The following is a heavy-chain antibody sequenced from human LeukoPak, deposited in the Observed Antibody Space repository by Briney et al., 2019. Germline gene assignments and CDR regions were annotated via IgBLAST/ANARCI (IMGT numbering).Heavy chain of an antibody. Sequence: GGSLRLSCAASGFTFSSYGVHWVRQAPGKGLEWVAVIWYDGSNKYYADSVKGRFTISRDNSKNTLYLQMNSLRAEDTAVYYCARYGYSSGWYDYWGQGTLVTVSS. CDR2: IWYDGSNK. CDR3: ARYGYSSGWYDY. CDR1: GFTFSSYG. V-gene: IGHV3-33*08. D-gene: IGHD6-19*01. J-gene: IGHJ4*02.